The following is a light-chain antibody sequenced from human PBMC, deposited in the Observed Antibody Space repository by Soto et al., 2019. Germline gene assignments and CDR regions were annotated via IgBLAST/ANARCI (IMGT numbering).Light chain of an antibody. J-gene: IGKJ5*01. V-gene: IGKV1-39*01. Sequence: DITVSQSPSTLSAPVGDRVTITCRASQSISSWLAWYQQKPGKAPKRLIYAASTLQSGVPSRFSGSGSGTEFTLTISSLQPEDFATYYCQQSYSSPPITFGRVTRLEI. CDR3: QQSYSSPPIT. CDR1: QSISSW. CDR2: AAS.